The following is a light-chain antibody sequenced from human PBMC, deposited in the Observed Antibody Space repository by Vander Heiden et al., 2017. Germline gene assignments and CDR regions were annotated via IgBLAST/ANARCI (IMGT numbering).Light chain of an antibody. Sequence: DIVMTQAPDSLAFSLGERATINCKSSQSVLYSSNNKNYLAWYQQKPGQPPKLLIYWASTRESGVPDRFSGSGSGTDFTLTISSLQAEDVAVYYCQQYYSTPPLTFGGGTKVEIK. CDR3: QQYYSTPPLT. V-gene: IGKV4-1*01. CDR1: QSVLYSSNNKNY. J-gene: IGKJ4*01. CDR2: WAS.